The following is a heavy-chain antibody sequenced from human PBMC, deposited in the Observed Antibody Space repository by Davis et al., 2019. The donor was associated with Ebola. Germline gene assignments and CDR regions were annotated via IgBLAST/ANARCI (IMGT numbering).Heavy chain of an antibody. Sequence: PGGSLRLSCAASGFAFSRHAMHWVRQAPGKGLEWVAAISYDGNYIYYADSVRGRFTISREDSENTLYLQMNSLRAEDTALYYCARSFHSGGIRTGFWDYWGQGTLVTVSS. CDR1: GFAFSRHA. J-gene: IGHJ4*02. V-gene: IGHV3-30-3*02. CDR2: ISYDGNYI. D-gene: IGHD2-15*01. CDR3: ARSFHSGGIRTGFWDY.